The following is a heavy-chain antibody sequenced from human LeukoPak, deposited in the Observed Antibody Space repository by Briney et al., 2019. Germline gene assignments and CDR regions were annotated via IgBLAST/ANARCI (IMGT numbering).Heavy chain of an antibody. CDR3: ARGAEVGAPSYYFDY. D-gene: IGHD1-26*01. CDR2: IIPIFGTA. Sequence: SVKVSCKASGGTFSSYAISWVRQAPGQGLEWMGGIIPIFGTANYAQKFQGRVTITMDESTSTAYMELSSLRSEDTAVYYCARGAEVGAPSYYFDYWGQGTLVTVSS. CDR1: GGTFSSYA. J-gene: IGHJ4*02. V-gene: IGHV1-69*05.